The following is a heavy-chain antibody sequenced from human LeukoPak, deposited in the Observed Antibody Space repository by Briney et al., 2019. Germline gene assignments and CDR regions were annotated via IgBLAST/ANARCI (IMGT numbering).Heavy chain of an antibody. V-gene: IGHV4-34*01. Sequence: SETLSLTCAVYGGSFSGYYWSWIRQPPGKGLEWIGEINHSGSTNYNPSLKSRVTISVDTSKNQFSLKLSSVTAADTAVYYCARVPFSEGWLQFGDLWGRGTLVTVSS. D-gene: IGHD5-24*01. CDR1: GGSFSGYY. CDR2: INHSGST. J-gene: IGHJ2*01. CDR3: ARVPFSEGWLQFGDL.